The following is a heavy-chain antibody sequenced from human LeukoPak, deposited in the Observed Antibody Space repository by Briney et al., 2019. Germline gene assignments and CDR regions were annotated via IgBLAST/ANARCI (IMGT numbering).Heavy chain of an antibody. CDR2: IYYSGST. J-gene: IGHJ4*02. CDR3: ARRLPAASYFDY. CDR1: GGSISSSSYY. D-gene: IGHD2-15*01. V-gene: IGHV4-39*01. Sequence: SETLSLTCTVSGGSISSSSYYWGWIRQPPGKGLEWIGSIYYSGSTYYNPSLKSRVTISVDTSKNQFSLKLSSVTAADMAVYYCARRLPAASYFDYWGQGTLVTVSS.